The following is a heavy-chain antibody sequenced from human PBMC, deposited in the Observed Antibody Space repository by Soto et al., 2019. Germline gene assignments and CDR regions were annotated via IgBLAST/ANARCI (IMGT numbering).Heavy chain of an antibody. CDR1: GGSISGSY. Sequence: QVQLQESGPGLVKPSETLSLTCSVSGGSISGSYWSWIRQSPGKGLEWLGYVYYTGSTNYSPSLTSRVSISVDTSKNEFSLRVSSVTAADTDVYFCARSVAVPGAHIDYWGQGTQVTVAS. CDR3: ARSVAVPGAHIDY. J-gene: IGHJ4*02. CDR2: VYYTGST. D-gene: IGHD6-19*01. V-gene: IGHV4-59*01.